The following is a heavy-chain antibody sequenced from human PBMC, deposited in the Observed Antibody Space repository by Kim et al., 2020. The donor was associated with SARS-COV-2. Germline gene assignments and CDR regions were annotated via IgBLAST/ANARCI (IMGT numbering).Heavy chain of an antibody. CDR3: ARRLDNWNVVYLDN. Sequence: YPPSLKSRATISVDTSKTQFSLNLTSVTAADTAVYYCARRLDNWNVVYLDNWGQGTLVRVSS. D-gene: IGHD1-1*01. V-gene: IGHV4-39*01. J-gene: IGHJ4*02.